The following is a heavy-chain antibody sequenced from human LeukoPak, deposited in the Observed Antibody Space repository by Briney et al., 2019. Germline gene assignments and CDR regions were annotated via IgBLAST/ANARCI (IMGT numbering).Heavy chain of an antibody. CDR3: ARGGSDLSRCTCYYYMDV. Sequence: ASVKVSCKASGYTFTSYDINWVRQATGQGLEWMGWMNPNSGNTGYAQKFQGRVTMTRNTSISTAYVELSSLRSEDTAVYYCARGGSDLSRCTCYYYMDVWGKGTTVTVSS. CDR1: GYTFTSYD. CDR2: MNPNSGNT. J-gene: IGHJ6*03. D-gene: IGHD3-10*01. V-gene: IGHV1-8*01.